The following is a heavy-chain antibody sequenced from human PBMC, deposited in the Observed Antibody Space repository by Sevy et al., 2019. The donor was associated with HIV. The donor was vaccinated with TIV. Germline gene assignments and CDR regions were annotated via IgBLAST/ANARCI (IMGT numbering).Heavy chain of an antibody. CDR3: ARVSGWPLRYGLDV. CDR1: GFNFRSYD. CDR2: MNTNTGNT. Sequence: ASVKVSCEASGFNFRSYDIYWVRQAPGQGLEWMGWMNTNTGNTGFAQKFQGRVTMTRNSSISTAYMELSNLRSEDTAVYYCARVSGWPLRYGLDVWGQGTTVTVS. V-gene: IGHV1-8*02. D-gene: IGHD6-19*01. J-gene: IGHJ6*02.